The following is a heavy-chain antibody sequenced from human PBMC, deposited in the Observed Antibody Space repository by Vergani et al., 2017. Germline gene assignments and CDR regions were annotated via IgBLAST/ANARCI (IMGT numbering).Heavy chain of an antibody. CDR3: ARGIVGGTWVRIDAFDI. D-gene: IGHD1-26*01. CDR1: GGSLSSYY. V-gene: IGHV4-59*01. CDR2: IYYSGRT. J-gene: IGHJ3*02. Sequence: QLQLQESGPGLVKPSETLSLTCTVSGGSLSSYYWSWIRQPPGKGLEWIGSIYYSGRTNYNPSLKSRVTISVDTSKNQFSLKLSSVTAADTAVYYCARGIVGGTWVRIDAFDIWGQGTMVTVSS.